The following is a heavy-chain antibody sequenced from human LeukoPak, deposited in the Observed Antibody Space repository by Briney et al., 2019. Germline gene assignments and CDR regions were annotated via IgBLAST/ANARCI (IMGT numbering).Heavy chain of an antibody. V-gene: IGHV3-20*04. CDR2: INWNGGST. CDR3: ARAVGYSYGPGGY. D-gene: IGHD5-18*01. CDR1: GFTFIAFE. J-gene: IGHJ4*02. Sequence: GGSLRLSCAASGFTFIAFEMNWVRQAPGKGLEWVSGINWNGGSTGYADSVKGRFTISRDNAKNSLYLQMNSLRAEDTALYYCARAVGYSYGPGGYWGQGTLVTVSS.